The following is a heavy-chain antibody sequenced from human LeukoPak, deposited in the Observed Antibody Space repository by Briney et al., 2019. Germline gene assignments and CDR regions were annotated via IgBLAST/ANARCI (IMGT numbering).Heavy chain of an antibody. J-gene: IGHJ3*02. V-gene: IGHV4-34*01. D-gene: IGHD3-3*01. Sequence: PSETLSLTCAVYGGSFSGYYWSWIRQPPGKGLEWIGEINHSGSTNYNPSLKSRVTISVDTSKNQFSLKLSSVTAADTAVYYCARGSSSRPYSSRGYYDFWSGYYFVGTFDIWGQGTMVTVSS. CDR2: INHSGST. CDR1: GGSFSGYY. CDR3: ARGSSSRPYSSRGYYDFWSGYYFVGTFDI.